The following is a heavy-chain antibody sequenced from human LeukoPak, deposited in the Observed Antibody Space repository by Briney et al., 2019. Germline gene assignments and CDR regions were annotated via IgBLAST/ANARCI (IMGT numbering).Heavy chain of an antibody. J-gene: IGHJ6*04. D-gene: IGHD3-10*02. CDR1: GFTVSSNY. CDR2: IYSGGST. V-gene: IGHV3-66*01. Sequence: GGSLRLSCAASGFTVSSNYMSWVRQAPGKGLEWVSVIYSGGSTYYADSVKGRFTISRDNSKNTLYLQMNSLRAEDTAVYYCAELGITMIGGVWGKGTTVTLSS. CDR3: AELGITMIGGV.